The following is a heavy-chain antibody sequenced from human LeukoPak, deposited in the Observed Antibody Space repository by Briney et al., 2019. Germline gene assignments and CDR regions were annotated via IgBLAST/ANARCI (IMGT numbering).Heavy chain of an antibody. D-gene: IGHD1-1*01. Sequence: GGSLRLSCAASGFTFSSYAMNWVRQAPGKGLEWVSSINSGSTYTYYTESVKGRFTVSRDNAKNSLFLQMNSLRAEDTAIYYCARSLTTLTYEGYWGQGTLVTVSS. CDR1: GFTFSSYA. CDR3: ARSLTTLTYEGY. V-gene: IGHV3-21*01. J-gene: IGHJ4*02. CDR2: INSGSTYT.